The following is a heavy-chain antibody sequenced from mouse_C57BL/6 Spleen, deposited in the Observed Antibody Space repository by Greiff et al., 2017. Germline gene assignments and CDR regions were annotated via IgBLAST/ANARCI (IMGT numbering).Heavy chain of an antibody. CDR1: GYTFTSYW. Sequence: QVQLQQSGAELVMPGASVKLSCKASGYTFTSYWMHWVKQRPGQGLEWIGEIDPSDSYTNYNQKFKGKSTLTVDKSSSTAYMQLSSLTSEDSAVYYCARSDHYWGQGTTLTVSS. J-gene: IGHJ2*01. V-gene: IGHV1-69*01. CDR2: IDPSDSYT. CDR3: ARSDHY.